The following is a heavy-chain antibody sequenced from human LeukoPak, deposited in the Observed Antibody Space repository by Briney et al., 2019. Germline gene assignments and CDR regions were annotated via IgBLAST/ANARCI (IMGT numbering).Heavy chain of an antibody. CDR3: ARGYNWNEYWFDP. D-gene: IGHD1-1*01. V-gene: IGHV1-69*06. Sequence: SVKVSCKASGYTFTDYYMHWVRQAPGQGLEWMGGIIPIFGTANYAQKFQGRVTITADKSTSTAYMELSSLRSEDTAVYYCARGYNWNEYWFDPWGQGTLVTVSS. CDR1: GYTFTDYY. CDR2: IIPIFGTA. J-gene: IGHJ5*02.